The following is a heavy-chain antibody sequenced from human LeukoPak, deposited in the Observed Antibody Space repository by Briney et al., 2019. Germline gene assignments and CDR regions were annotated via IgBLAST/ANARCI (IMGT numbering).Heavy chain of an antibody. CDR1: GYTFTSYG. CDR2: ISAYNGNT. D-gene: IGHD5-18*01. CDR3: ASSVDTAIFGMDV. Sequence: GASVKVSCKASGYTFTSYGISWVRQAPGQGLEWMGWISAYNGNTNYAQKLQGRVTMTTDTSTSTAYMELRSLRSEDTAVYYCASSVDTAIFGMDVWGQGTTVTVSS. V-gene: IGHV1-18*01. J-gene: IGHJ6*02.